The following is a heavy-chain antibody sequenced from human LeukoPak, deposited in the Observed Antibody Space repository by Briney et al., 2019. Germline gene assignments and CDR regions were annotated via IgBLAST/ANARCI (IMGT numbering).Heavy chain of an antibody. Sequence: PSQTLSLTCTVSGGSISSGSYYRSWIRQPAGKGLEWIGRIYTSGSPNYNPSLKSRVTISVDTSKNQFSLKLSSVTAADTAVYYCAQGGYCSSTSCGYYYYYMDVWGKGTTVTVSS. V-gene: IGHV4-61*02. CDR2: IYTSGSP. CDR1: GGSISSGSYY. CDR3: AQGGYCSSTSCGYYYYYMDV. D-gene: IGHD2-2*01. J-gene: IGHJ6*03.